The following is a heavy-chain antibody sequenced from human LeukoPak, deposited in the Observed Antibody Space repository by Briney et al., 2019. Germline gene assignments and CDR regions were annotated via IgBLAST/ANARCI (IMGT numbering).Heavy chain of an antibody. J-gene: IGHJ6*02. Sequence: PGGSLRLSCAASGFTFSSYAMRWVRQAPGKGLEWVSAITGSGGSTYYADSVKGRFTISRDNSKNTLYLQMNSLRAEDTAVYYCAKALSGGDYYYYGMDVWGQGTTVTVSS. CDR2: ITGSGGST. CDR3: AKALSGGDYYYYGMDV. D-gene: IGHD3-16*01. CDR1: GFTFSSYA. V-gene: IGHV3-23*01.